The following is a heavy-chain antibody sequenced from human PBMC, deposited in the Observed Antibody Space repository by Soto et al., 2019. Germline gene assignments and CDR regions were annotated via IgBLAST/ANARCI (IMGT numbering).Heavy chain of an antibody. Sequence: ASVKVSCKASGYTFTSYGISWVRQAPGQGLEWMGWISAYNGNTNYAQKLQGRVTMTTDTSTSTAYMELSSLRSEDTAVYYCARDQRITMVRGVVNWFDPWGQGTLVTVSS. D-gene: IGHD3-10*01. J-gene: IGHJ5*02. CDR2: ISAYNGNT. V-gene: IGHV1-18*01. CDR1: GYTFTSYG. CDR3: ARDQRITMVRGVVNWFDP.